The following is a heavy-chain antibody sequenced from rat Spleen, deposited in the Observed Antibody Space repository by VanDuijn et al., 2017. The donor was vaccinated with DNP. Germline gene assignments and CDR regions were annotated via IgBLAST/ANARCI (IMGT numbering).Heavy chain of an antibody. Sequence: EVQLVGSAGGLVQPGRSLKVSCAASGFTFSDYYMAWVRQAPTKGLEWVATISDDGGSTYYRDSVKGRFTISRDNAKSTLYLQMDSLRSEDTATYYCARRGTVMSFDYWGQGVMVTVSS. CDR1: GFTFSDYY. CDR2: ISDDGGST. J-gene: IGHJ2*01. CDR3: ARRGTVMSFDY. V-gene: IGHV5-29*01. D-gene: IGHD1-12*01.